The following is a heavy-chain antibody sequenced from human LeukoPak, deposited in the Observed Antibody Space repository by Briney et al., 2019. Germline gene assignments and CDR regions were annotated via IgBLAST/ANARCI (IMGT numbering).Heavy chain of an antibody. CDR2: VSDSGST. CDR3: ARTGSSWPLYYYYYMDV. J-gene: IGHJ6*03. CDR1: GGSISSHY. D-gene: IGHD6-13*01. V-gene: IGHV4-59*11. Sequence: SETLSLTCTVSGGSISSHYWSWIRQPPGKGLEWIGYVSDSGSTNYNPSLKSRVTVSVDTSKDQFSLKLTSVTGASTAVYYCARTGSSWPLYYYYYMDVWGKGTTVTVSS.